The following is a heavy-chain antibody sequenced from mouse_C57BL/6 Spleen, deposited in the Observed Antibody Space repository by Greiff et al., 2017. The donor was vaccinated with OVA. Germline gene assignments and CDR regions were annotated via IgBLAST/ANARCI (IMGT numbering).Heavy chain of an antibody. J-gene: IGHJ4*01. CDR1: GYTFTDYY. CDR2: INPNNGGT. CDR3: ARRGNYVSYAMDY. Sequence: EVQLQQSGPELVKPGASVKISCKASGYTFTDYYMNWVKQSHGKSLEWIGDINPNNGGTSYNQKFKGKATLTVDKSSSTAYMELRSLTSEDSAVYYCARRGNYVSYAMDYWGQGTSVTVSS. D-gene: IGHD2-1*01. V-gene: IGHV1-26*01.